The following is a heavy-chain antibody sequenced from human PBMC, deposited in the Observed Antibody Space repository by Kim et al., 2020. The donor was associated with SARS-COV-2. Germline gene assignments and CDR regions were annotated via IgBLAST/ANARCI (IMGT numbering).Heavy chain of an antibody. Sequence: NSTPALKSRVTISVDTSKNQFSLKLSSVTAADTAVYYCARRSGYYGMDVWGQGTTVTVSS. V-gene: IGHV4-34*01. CDR3: ARRSGYYGMDV. J-gene: IGHJ6*02.